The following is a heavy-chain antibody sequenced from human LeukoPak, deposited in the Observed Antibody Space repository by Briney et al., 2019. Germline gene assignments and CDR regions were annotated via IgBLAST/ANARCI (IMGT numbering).Heavy chain of an antibody. CDR1: GYTFTSYD. J-gene: IGHJ6*03. Sequence: GASVKVSCKASGYTFTSYDINWVRQATGQGLEWMGWMNPNSGNTGYAQKFQGRVTMTRDTSISTAYMELSSLRSEDTAVYYCARNTPTEQWLVRYYYYYMDVWGKGTTVTISS. D-gene: IGHD6-19*01. CDR2: MNPNSGNT. CDR3: ARNTPTEQWLVRYYYYYMDV. V-gene: IGHV1-8*02.